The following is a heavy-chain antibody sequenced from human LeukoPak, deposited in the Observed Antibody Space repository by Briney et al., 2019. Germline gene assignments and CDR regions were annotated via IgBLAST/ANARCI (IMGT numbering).Heavy chain of an antibody. V-gene: IGHV1-46*01. CDR3: ARDVNPGIAAAGSGDWFDP. CDR2: GST. J-gene: IGHJ5*02. Sequence: GSTSYAQKFQGRVTMTRDTSTSTVYMELSSLRSEDTAVYYCARDVNPGIAAAGSGDWFDPWGQGTLVTVSS. D-gene: IGHD6-13*01.